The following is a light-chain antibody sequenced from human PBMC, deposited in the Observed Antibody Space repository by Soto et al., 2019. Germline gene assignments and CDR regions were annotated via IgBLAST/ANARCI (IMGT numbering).Light chain of an antibody. V-gene: IGKV1-5*01. CDR3: QQYDTYSWT. CDR2: GAS. Sequence: DVQMTQSPSTLSASVGGRVTITCRASQSIINWLAWYQQKPGKAPKLLIYGASSLESGVPSRFSGSGSGTEFTLTITNLQPDDFATYYCQQYDTYSWTFGPGTKVDIK. J-gene: IGKJ1*01. CDR1: QSIINW.